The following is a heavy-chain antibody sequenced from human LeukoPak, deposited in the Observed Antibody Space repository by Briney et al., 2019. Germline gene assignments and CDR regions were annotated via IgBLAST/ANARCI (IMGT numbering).Heavy chain of an antibody. CDR1: GHGLSTHY. CDR2: IDTSDSYT. J-gene: IGHJ4*02. D-gene: IGHD3-16*01. V-gene: IGHV5-10-1*01. CDR3: ARRPGGVLADTDFFES. Sequence: PGESLKISCQDSGHGLSTHYINWVRQMPGKGLEWMGRIDTSDSYTNYNPSFQGHVTFTADKSTNTAYLQWTSLKASDTAIYYCARRPGGVLADTDFFESWGQGTLVTVSS.